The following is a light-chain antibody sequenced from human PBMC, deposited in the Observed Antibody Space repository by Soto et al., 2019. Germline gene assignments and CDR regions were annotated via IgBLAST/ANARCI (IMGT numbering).Light chain of an antibody. V-gene: IGKV1-33*01. Sequence: DIQMTQSPSSLSASVGDRVTITCQASQDITNFLNWYQHKPGRAPKLLIYGASTLQSGVPSRFSGSGSGTDFAFTISSLQPEDIATYYCQQYDILLTFGQGTRLEIK. J-gene: IGKJ5*01. CDR2: GAS. CDR1: QDITNF. CDR3: QQYDILLT.